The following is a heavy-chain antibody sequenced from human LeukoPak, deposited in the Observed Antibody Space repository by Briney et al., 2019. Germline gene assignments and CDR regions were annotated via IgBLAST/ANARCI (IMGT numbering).Heavy chain of an antibody. CDR2: TSSSGSV. CDR1: GRSLSGHY. D-gene: IGHD3-22*01. Sequence: SDTLSLPCTLSGRSLSGHYWSWLRQPPGKGLEWIGYTSSSGSVNYTPSLRSGVTISVDTSKNQLSLNLSSVTAADTAVHYCARQFYYDGSGTKGAFDIWGQGTMVTVSS. J-gene: IGHJ3*02. V-gene: IGHV4-59*07. CDR3: ARQFYYDGSGTKGAFDI.